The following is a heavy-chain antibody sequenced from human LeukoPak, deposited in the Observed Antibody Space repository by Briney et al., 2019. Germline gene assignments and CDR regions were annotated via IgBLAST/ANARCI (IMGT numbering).Heavy chain of an antibody. CDR3: ARGVEYDSSGYYFDY. D-gene: IGHD3-22*01. Sequence: SETLSLPCAVYGGSFSGYYWSWIRQPPGKGLEWIGEIHHSGSINYNPSLKSRVTISVDTSKDQFSLKLSSVTAADTAVYYCARGVEYDSSGYYFDYWGQGTLVTVSS. CDR2: IHHSGSI. J-gene: IGHJ4*02. CDR1: GGSFSGYY. V-gene: IGHV4-34*01.